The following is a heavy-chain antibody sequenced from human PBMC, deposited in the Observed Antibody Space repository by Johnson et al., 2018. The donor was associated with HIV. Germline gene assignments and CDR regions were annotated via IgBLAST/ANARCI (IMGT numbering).Heavy chain of an antibody. D-gene: IGHD6-13*01. CDR1: GFTVSSNY. CDR2: IYSGGST. Sequence: VQLVESGGGLVQPGGSLRLSCAASGFTVSSNYMSWVRQAPGKGLEWVSVIYSGGSTYYADSVKGRFTISRDNSKNTLYLQMNSLRAEDTAVYYCARVVYSSNWLLDYWGQGTLVTVSS. J-gene: IGHJ4*02. V-gene: IGHV3-66*02. CDR3: ARVVYSSNWLLDY.